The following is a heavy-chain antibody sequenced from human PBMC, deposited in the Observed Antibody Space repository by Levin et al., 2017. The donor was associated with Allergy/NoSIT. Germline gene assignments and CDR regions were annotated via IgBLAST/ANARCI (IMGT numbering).Heavy chain of an antibody. D-gene: IGHD2-15*01. Sequence: VASVKVSCAASGFTFSSYAMSWVRQAPGKGLEWVSAISGSGGSTYYADSVKGRFTISRDNSKNTLYLQMNSLRAEDTAVYYCAKGGYCSGGSCYDNYWGQGTLVTVSS. V-gene: IGHV3-23*01. CDR3: AKGGYCSGGSCYDNY. CDR2: ISGSGGST. CDR1: GFTFSSYA. J-gene: IGHJ4*02.